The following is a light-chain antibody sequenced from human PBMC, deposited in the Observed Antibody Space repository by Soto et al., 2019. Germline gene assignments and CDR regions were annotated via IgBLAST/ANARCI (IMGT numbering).Light chain of an antibody. V-gene: IGLV2-14*01. CDR2: DVS. J-gene: IGLJ1*01. CDR3: SSYTSSSTRV. CDR1: SSAVGGYNY. Sequence: LTQPASVSGSPGQSITISCTGTSSAVGGYNYVSWYQQHPGKAPKLMIYDVSNRPSGVSNRFPGSKSGNTASLTISGLQAEDEADYYCSSYTSSSTRVFGTGTKVTVL.